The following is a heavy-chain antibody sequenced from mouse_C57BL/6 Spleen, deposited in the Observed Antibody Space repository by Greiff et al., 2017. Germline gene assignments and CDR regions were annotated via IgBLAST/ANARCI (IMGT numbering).Heavy chain of an antibody. J-gene: IGHJ1*03. CDR2: ISGGGGNT. V-gene: IGHV5-9*01. D-gene: IGHD2-3*01. CDR1: GFTFSSYT. CDR3: ARRWLGSSQLDWYFDV. Sequence: EVMLVESGGGLVKPGGSLKLSCAASGFTFSSYTMSWVRQTPEKRLEWVATISGGGGNTYYPDSVKGRFPISRDNAKNTLYLQMSSLRSEDTALYYCARRWLGSSQLDWYFDVWGTGTTVTVSS.